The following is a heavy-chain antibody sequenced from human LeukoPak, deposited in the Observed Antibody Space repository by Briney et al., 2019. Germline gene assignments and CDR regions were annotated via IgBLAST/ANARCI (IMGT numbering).Heavy chain of an antibody. Sequence: SETLSLTCTVSGGSISSYYWSWIRQAPGKGLEWIGEVNHSGSTNYNPSLKSRVTISVDTSKNQFSLKLSSVTAADTAVYYCARRGYSYGYESNGFDYWGQGTLVTVSS. V-gene: IGHV4-34*01. CDR3: ARRGYSYGYESNGFDY. CDR1: GGSISSYY. J-gene: IGHJ4*02. D-gene: IGHD5-18*01. CDR2: VNHSGST.